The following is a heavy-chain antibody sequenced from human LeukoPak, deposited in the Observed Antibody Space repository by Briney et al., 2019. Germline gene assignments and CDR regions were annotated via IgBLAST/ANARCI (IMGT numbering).Heavy chain of an antibody. CDR3: ATLPSEKGG. J-gene: IGHJ4*02. CDR1: GFTFSSYG. D-gene: IGHD3-16*01. Sequence: GRSLRLSCAASGFTFSSYGMHWVRQAPGKGLEWVAVISYDGSNKYYADSVKGRFTISRDNSKNTLYLQMNSLRAEDTAVYYCATLPSEKGGWGQGTLVTVSS. V-gene: IGHV3-30*03. CDR2: ISYDGSNK.